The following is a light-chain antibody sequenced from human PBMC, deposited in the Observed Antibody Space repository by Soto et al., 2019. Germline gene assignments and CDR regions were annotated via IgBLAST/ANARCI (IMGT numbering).Light chain of an antibody. CDR1: SSDVGGYDY. CDR3: CSYAGDYTSV. J-gene: IGLJ3*02. Sequence: QSALTQPRSVSGSPGQSVTISCTGTSSDVGGYDYVSWYQHHPGNAPKLIIFDVSKRPSGVPDRFSGSKSGNTASLTISGLQAEDDCDYYCCSYAGDYTSVFGGGTKVTVL. CDR2: DVS. V-gene: IGLV2-11*01.